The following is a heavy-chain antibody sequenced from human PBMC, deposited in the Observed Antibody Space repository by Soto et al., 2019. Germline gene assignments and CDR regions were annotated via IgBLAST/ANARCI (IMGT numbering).Heavy chain of an antibody. CDR2: INPNSGGT. V-gene: IGHV1-2*04. Sequence: QVQLVQSGAEVKKPGASVKVSCKASGYTFTGYYMHWVRQAPGQGLEWMGWINPNSGGTNYAQKCQGWVTMTRDTSISTAYRELSRLRSDDTAVYYCARDPHSHYGNYGIDVWGQGTTVTVSS. CDR3: ARDPHSHYGNYGIDV. J-gene: IGHJ6*02. CDR1: GYTFTGYY. D-gene: IGHD3-16*01.